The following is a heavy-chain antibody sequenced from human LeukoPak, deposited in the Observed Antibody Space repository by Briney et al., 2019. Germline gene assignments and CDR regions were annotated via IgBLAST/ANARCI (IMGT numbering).Heavy chain of an antibody. J-gene: IGHJ4*02. CDR2: VDYNEET. V-gene: IGHV4-59*08. CDR3: TRHGRDHGEPDY. D-gene: IGHD4-17*01. Sequence: SEALSLTCTVSSGSISRYYWSWIRQSPGKGLEWIGYVDYNEETNYNPSLKSRLTISVATSKRQFSLKLTSVTAADTAVYYCTRHGRDHGEPDYWGQGTLVTVAS. CDR1: SGSISRYY.